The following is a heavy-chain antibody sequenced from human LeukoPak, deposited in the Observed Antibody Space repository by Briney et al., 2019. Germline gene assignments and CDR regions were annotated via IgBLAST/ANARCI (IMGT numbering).Heavy chain of an antibody. V-gene: IGHV3-23*01. CDR2: ISDSGGTT. CDR1: GFTFSSYA. Sequence: GGSLRLSCAASGFTFSSYAMSWVRQAPGKGLEWVSGISDSGGTTYYADSVKGRFTISRDNSKNTLYLQMNSLRAEDTAVYYCAKDIPFDIVVVVAAMGNPEGSDYWGQGTLVTVSS. CDR3: AKDIPFDIVVVVAAMGNPEGSDY. J-gene: IGHJ4*02. D-gene: IGHD2-15*01.